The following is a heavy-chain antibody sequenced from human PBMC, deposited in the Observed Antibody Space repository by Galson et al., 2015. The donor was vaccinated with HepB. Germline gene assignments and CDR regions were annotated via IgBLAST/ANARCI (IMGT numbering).Heavy chain of an antibody. V-gene: IGHV3-33*01. CDR1: GFTFSIYG. Sequence: SLRLSCAASGFTFSIYGMHWVRQAPGKGLGWLTSIWSDGTNKKYTDSVKGRFVISRDNSKNTLYLQMDSLRVEDTALYYCTRTDGATPFEYWGQGTLVSVSS. J-gene: IGHJ4*02. CDR2: IWSDGTNK. D-gene: IGHD1-26*01. CDR3: TRTDGATPFEY.